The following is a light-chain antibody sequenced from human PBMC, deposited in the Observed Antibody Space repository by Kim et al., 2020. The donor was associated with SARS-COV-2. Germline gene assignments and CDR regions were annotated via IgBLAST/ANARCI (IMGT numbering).Light chain of an antibody. CDR1: NIGSKT. CDR3: QVWDNTRDQFV. V-gene: IGLV3-21*04. J-gene: IGLJ1*01. CDR2: YDD. Sequence: SYELTQPPSLSLAPGKTATITCGGDNIGSKTVHWFRQQPAQAPVLVIRYDDERPSGIPKRFSGSNSGNTATLTIARVEAGDEADYYCQVWDNTRDQFVFGPGTKVTVL.